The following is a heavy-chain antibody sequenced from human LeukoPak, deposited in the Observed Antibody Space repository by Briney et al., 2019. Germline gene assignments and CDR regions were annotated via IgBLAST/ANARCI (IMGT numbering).Heavy chain of an antibody. Sequence: ASVKVSCKASGYTFTSYGISWVRQAPGQGLEWMGWISAYNGNTNYAQKLQGRVTMTTDTSTSTAYMELRSLRSDDTAVYYCARDWDTFSSSWFPAGYWGQGTLVTVSS. D-gene: IGHD6-13*01. CDR1: GYTFTSYG. CDR3: ARDWDTFSSSWFPAGY. V-gene: IGHV1-18*01. J-gene: IGHJ4*02. CDR2: ISAYNGNT.